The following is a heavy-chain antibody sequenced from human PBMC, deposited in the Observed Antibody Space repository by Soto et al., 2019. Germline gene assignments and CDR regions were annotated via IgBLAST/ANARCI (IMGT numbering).Heavy chain of an antibody. CDR3: ARGPSCGGDCYLFDY. V-gene: IGHV1-46*01. D-gene: IGHD2-21*02. CDR1: GYTFTSYY. J-gene: IGHJ4*02. CDR2: INPSGGRT. Sequence: QVLLVQSGAEVTRPGASVKVSCKASGYTFTSYYMHWLRQAPGQGLEWMAMINPSGGRTKYAQIFQGRVTLTRDTSTGTVDMELSSLTSEDTAIYYCARGPSCGGDCYLFDYWGQGTQVTVSS.